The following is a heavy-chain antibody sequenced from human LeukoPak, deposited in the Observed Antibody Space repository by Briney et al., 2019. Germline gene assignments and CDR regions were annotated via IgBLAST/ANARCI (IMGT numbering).Heavy chain of an antibody. CDR1: GYTFTGYY. J-gene: IGHJ3*02. CDR3: ARQWKPYYCSSTSCYWGAFDI. Sequence: GASVKVSCKASGYTFTGYYMHWVRQAPGQGLEWMGWINPNSGGTNYAQKFQGRVTMTRDTSISTAYMELSRLRSDDTAVYYCARQWKPYYCSSTSCYWGAFDIWGQGTMVTVSS. D-gene: IGHD2-2*01. V-gene: IGHV1-2*02. CDR2: INPNSGGT.